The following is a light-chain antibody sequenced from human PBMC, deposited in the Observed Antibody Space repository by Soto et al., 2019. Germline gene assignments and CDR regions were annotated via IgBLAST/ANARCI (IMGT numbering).Light chain of an antibody. CDR1: QSIYINS. J-gene: IGKJ3*01. V-gene: IGKV3-20*01. CDR3: QQYGDSPFA. Sequence: EIVLTQSPGTLSLSPWERATLSCRASQSIYINSLAWYQHKRGQAPRLLIYAATVRATAVPDRFNGSGSGTDFALTISRLEPEDSAMYYCQQYGDSPFAFGPGTKLDVK. CDR2: AAT.